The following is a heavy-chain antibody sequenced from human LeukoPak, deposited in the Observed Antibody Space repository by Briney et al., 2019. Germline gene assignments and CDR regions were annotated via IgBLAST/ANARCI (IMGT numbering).Heavy chain of an antibody. CDR3: AREDGIVATISFVDY. Sequence: GGSLRLSCAASGFTFSSYSMNWVRQAPGEGLEWVSSISSSSSYIYYADSVKGRFTISRDNAKNSLYLQMNSLRAEDTAVYYCAREDGIVATISFVDYWRQPTLATVSS. J-gene: IGHJ4*02. V-gene: IGHV3-21*01. D-gene: IGHD5-12*01. CDR2: ISSSSSYI. CDR1: GFTFSSYS.